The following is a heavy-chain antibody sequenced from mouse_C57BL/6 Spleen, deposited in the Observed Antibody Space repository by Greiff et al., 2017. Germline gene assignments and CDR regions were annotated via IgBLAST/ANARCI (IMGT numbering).Heavy chain of an antibody. Sequence: VQLQQSGPVLVKPGASVKMSCKASGYTFTDYYMNWVKQSHGKSLEWIGVINPYNGGTSYNQKFKGKATLTVDKSSSTAYMELNSLTSEDSAVYYCARRPTVVTRGFAYWGQGTLVTVSA. CDR1: GYTFTDYY. V-gene: IGHV1-19*01. D-gene: IGHD1-1*01. CDR3: ARRPTVVTRGFAY. J-gene: IGHJ3*01. CDR2: INPYNGGT.